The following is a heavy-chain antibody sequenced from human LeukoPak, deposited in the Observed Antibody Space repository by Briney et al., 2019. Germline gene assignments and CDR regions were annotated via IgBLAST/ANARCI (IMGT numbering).Heavy chain of an antibody. CDR2: ISAYNGNT. CDR1: GYTFTNYG. V-gene: IGHV1-18*01. Sequence: ASVKVSRKASGYTFTNYGISWVRQAPGQGLEWMGWISAYNGNTNYAQKLQGRVTMTTDTSTTTAYMELRSLRSDDTAVYYCARDGLRFLEWTTSWFDPWGQGTLVTVSS. CDR3: ARDGLRFLEWTTSWFDP. J-gene: IGHJ5*02. D-gene: IGHD3-3*01.